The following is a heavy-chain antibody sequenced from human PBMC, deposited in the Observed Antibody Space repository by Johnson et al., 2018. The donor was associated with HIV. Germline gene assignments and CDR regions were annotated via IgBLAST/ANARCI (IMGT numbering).Heavy chain of an antibody. CDR3: TTPGYDTEDAFDI. CDR1: GFTFSNFA. D-gene: IGHD3-9*01. V-gene: IGHV3-7*03. CDR2: IQSDGSEK. Sequence: VQLVESGGGLVQPGGSLRLSCAVSGFTFSNFAMHWVRQAPGKGLEWVAFIQSDGSEKHYVDSVKGRFTISRDNAKNSLYLQMNSLRAEDTALYYCTTPGYDTEDAFDIWGQGTMVTVSS. J-gene: IGHJ3*02.